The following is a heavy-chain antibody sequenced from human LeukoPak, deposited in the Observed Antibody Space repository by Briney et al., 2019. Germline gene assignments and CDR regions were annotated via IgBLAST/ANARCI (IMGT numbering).Heavy chain of an antibody. CDR3: AADRSYYYDSSGFASSI. CDR2: IVVGSGNT. Sequence: SVKVSCKASGFTFTSSAMQWVRQARGQRLEWIGWIVVGSGNTNYAQKFQERVTITRDMSTSTAYMELSGLRSEDTAVYYCAADRSYYYDSSGFASSIWGQGTMVTVSS. V-gene: IGHV1-58*02. D-gene: IGHD3-22*01. CDR1: GFTFTSSA. J-gene: IGHJ3*02.